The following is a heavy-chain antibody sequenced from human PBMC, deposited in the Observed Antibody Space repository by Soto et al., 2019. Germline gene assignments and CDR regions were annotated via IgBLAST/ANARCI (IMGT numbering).Heavy chain of an antibody. D-gene: IGHD4-17*01. CDR1: GYTLNEVA. Sequence: QVQLVQSGAEVKKPGASVKVSCKVSGYTLNEVAMHWVRQAPGKGLEWLGGFDPDEAETIYAQHFQGRVTMTEDTSTGPVYMELSGLRSEVTALYFCTTYHGDYSFDHWGQGTLVTVSS. CDR3: TTYHGDYSFDH. CDR2: FDPDEAET. V-gene: IGHV1-24*01. J-gene: IGHJ5*02.